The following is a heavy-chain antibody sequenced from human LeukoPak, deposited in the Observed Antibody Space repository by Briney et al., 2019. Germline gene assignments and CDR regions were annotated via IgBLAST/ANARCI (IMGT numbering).Heavy chain of an antibody. Sequence: ASVKVSCKASGYTFTGYYMHWVRQAPGQGLEWMGWINPNSGGTNYAQKFQGRVTMTRDTSISTAYMELSRLRSDDTAVYYCARDVGPVQLWLAIDWGQGTLVTVSS. J-gene: IGHJ4*02. CDR1: GYTFTGYY. V-gene: IGHV1-2*02. CDR3: ARDVGPVQLWLAID. D-gene: IGHD5-18*01. CDR2: INPNSGGT.